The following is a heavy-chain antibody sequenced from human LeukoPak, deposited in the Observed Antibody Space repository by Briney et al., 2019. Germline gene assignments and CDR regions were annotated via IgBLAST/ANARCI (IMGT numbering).Heavy chain of an antibody. CDR3: ATNVEMATKYYYYYYMDV. Sequence: GASVKVSCKASGGTFSSYAISWVRQAPGQGLEWMGGVIPIFGTANYAQKFQGRVTITADKSTSTAYMELTSLRSEDTAVYYCATNVEMATKYYYYYYMDVWGKGTTVTVSS. V-gene: IGHV1-69*06. J-gene: IGHJ6*03. D-gene: IGHD5-24*01. CDR2: VIPIFGTA. CDR1: GGTFSSYA.